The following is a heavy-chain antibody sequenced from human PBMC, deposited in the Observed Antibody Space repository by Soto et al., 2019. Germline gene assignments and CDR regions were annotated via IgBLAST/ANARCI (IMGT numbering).Heavy chain of an antibody. CDR3: GGQYPYYSSGYHLDN. CDR1: GGAISSTSSY. V-gene: IGHV4-39*01. CDR2: LYYRGNT. D-gene: IGHD3-22*01. J-gene: IGHJ4*02. Sequence: QLQLQESGPGLVKPSETLSLTCTVSGGAISSTSSYWGWIRQPPGKGLEWIGSLYYRGNTYYNPSLKSRVTISIDMSKTQFSLELSSVNAADTAVYFCGGQYPYYSSGYHLDNWGQGTLVTVSS.